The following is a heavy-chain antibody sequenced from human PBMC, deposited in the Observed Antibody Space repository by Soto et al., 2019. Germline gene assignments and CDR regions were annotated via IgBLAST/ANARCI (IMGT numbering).Heavy chain of an antibody. CDR2: ISHDEGNK. CDR3: ARGASDFWGGYPEIHFFDS. CDR1: EFTFSTYP. V-gene: IGHV3-30-3*01. J-gene: IGHJ4*02. Sequence: HPGGSLRLSCAASEFTFSTYPMHWVRQAPGKGLEWVAVISHDEGNKYYGDSMKGRFTISRDNSKITLYLQMNSLRGDDTAVYYCARGASDFWGGYPEIHFFDSWGQGT. D-gene: IGHD3-3*01.